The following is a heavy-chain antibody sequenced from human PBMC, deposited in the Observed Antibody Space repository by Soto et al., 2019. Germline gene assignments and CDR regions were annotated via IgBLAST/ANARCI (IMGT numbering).Heavy chain of an antibody. CDR1: GGTFSSYA. Sequence: SVKVSCKASGGTFSSYAISWVRQAPGQGLEWMGGIIPIFGTANYAQKFQGRVTITADESTSTAYMELSSLRSEDTAVYYCARAPLRYNWNTRPNFYFDYWGQGTLVTVSS. CDR3: ARAPLRYNWNTRPNFYFDY. D-gene: IGHD1-20*01. V-gene: IGHV1-69*13. J-gene: IGHJ4*02. CDR2: IIPIFGTA.